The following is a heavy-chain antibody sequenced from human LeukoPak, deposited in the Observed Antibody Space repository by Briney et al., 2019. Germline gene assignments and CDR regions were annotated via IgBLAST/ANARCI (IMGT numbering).Heavy chain of an antibody. CDR2: ISGSGGST. V-gene: IGHV3-23*01. Sequence: LAGGSLRLSCAASGFTFSSYAMSWVRQAPGKGLEWVSAISGSGGSTYYADSVKGRFAISRDNSKSTLYLHMNSLRVEGTAMYYCAKLAYDSSGSTGNQGFDLWGQGTMVTVSA. CDR3: AKLAYDSSGSTGNQGFDL. CDR1: GFTFSSYA. J-gene: IGHJ3*01. D-gene: IGHD3-22*01.